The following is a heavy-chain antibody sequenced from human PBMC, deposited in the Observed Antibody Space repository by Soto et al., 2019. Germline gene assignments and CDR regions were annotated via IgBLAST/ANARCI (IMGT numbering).Heavy chain of an antibody. CDR3: AKPNHGDQLPNDFQH. V-gene: IGHV3-23*01. CDR2: ISGSGGST. D-gene: IGHD4-17*01. J-gene: IGHJ1*01. Sequence: GGSLRLSCAASGFTFSSYAMSWVRQAPGKGLEWVSAISGSGGSTYYADSVKGRFTISRDNSKNTLYLQMNSLRAEDTAVYYCAKPNHGDQLPNDFQHWGQGTLVTVSS. CDR1: GFTFSSYA.